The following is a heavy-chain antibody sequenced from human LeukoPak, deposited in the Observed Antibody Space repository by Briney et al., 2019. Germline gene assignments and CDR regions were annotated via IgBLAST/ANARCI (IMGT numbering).Heavy chain of an antibody. V-gene: IGHV1-3*01. CDR1: GYTFTSYA. Sequence: ASVKVSCKASGYTFTSYAMHWVRQAPGQRLEWMGWINAGNGNTKYSQKFQGRVTITADKSTSTAYMELSSLRSEDTAVYYCARGDGDLYYFDYWGQGTLVTVSS. D-gene: IGHD4-17*01. J-gene: IGHJ4*02. CDR2: INAGNGNT. CDR3: ARGDGDLYYFDY.